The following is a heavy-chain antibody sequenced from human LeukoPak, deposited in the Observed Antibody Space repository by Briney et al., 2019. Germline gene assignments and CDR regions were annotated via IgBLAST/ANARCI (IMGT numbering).Heavy chain of an antibody. J-gene: IGHJ6*02. Sequence: SETLSLTCAVSGGSISSGGYSWSWIRQPPGKGLEWIGYIYHSGSTYYNPSLKSRVTISVDRSKNQFSLKLSSVTAADTAVYYCGCSGSYYYGMDVWGQGTTVTVSS. CDR2: IYHSGST. V-gene: IGHV4-30-2*01. D-gene: IGHD1-14*01. CDR1: GGSISSGGYS. CDR3: GCSGSYYYGMDV.